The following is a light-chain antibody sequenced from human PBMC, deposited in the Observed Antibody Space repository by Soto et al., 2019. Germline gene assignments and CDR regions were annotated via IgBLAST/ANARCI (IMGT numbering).Light chain of an antibody. CDR3: LQLTSYPLT. Sequence: DIQLTQSPSFLSASVGDRVTITCRASQGISSYLAWYQQKPQKAPKPLIYAASTLQSGVPSRFSGSGSGTEFTLTISSLQPEDFATYYCLQLTSYPLTFGPGTKVDIK. CDR2: AAS. J-gene: IGKJ3*01. V-gene: IGKV1-9*01. CDR1: QGISSY.